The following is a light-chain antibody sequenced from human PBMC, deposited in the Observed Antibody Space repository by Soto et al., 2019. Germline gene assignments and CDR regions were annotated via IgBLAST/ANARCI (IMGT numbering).Light chain of an antibody. CDR3: QRDGYSSPWT. V-gene: IGKV3-20*01. J-gene: IGKJ1*01. CDR1: QSVSSSY. Sequence: EIVLTQSPGTLSLSPGERATLSCRASQSVSSSYLAWYQQKPGQAPRLLIYGASNRATGIPDRFSSSGSGTDFILPISRLQPEDFAVYYCQRDGYSSPWTFGQGTKVEIK. CDR2: GAS.